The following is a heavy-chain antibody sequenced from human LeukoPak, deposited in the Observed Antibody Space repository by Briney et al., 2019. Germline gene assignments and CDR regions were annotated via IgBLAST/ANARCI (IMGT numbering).Heavy chain of an antibody. CDR1: GGSSSGYY. D-gene: IGHD3-10*01. J-gene: IGHJ4*02. V-gene: IGHV4-34*01. Sequence: PSETLPLTCAVYGGSSSGYYWSWIRQPPGKGLEWIGEINHSGSTNYNPSLKSRVTISVDTSKNQFSLKLSSVTAADTAVYYCARYIGYYYGSGKKMLDYWGQGTLVTVSS. CDR3: ARYIGYYYGSGKKMLDY. CDR2: INHSGST.